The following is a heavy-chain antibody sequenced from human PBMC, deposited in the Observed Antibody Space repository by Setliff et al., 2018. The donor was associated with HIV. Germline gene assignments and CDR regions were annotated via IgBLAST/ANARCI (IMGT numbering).Heavy chain of an antibody. V-gene: IGHV1-46*01. CDR1: GHTFTRYY. J-gene: IGHJ3*02. Sequence: ASVKVSCKASGHTFTRYYMHWVRQAPGQGLEWMGIINPSGGSTSYSQKFQGRVTMTRDTSTTTVYMELSSLRFEDTAVYYCARVYYGSGWGIRDAFDIWGQGTMVTVSS. CDR2: INPSGGST. CDR3: ARVYYGSGWGIRDAFDI. D-gene: IGHD3-10*01.